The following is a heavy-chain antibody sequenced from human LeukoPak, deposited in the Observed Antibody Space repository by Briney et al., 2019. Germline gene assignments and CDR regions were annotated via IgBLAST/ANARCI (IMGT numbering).Heavy chain of an antibody. D-gene: IGHD3-3*01. CDR2: ISSSSSYI. V-gene: IGHV3-21*01. CDR3: ARSYDFWSGYYTGDY. CDR1: GFTFSSYS. J-gene: IGHJ4*02. Sequence: GGSLRLSCAASGFTFSSYSMNWVRQAPGKGLEWVSSISSSSSYIYYADSVKGRFTISRDNAKNSLYLQMNSLRAEDTAVYYCARSYDFWSGYYTGDYWGQGTLATVSS.